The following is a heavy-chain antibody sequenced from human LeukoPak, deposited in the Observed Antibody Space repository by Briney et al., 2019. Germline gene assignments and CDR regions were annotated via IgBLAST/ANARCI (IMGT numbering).Heavy chain of an antibody. V-gene: IGHV3-30-3*01. CDR2: ISYDGSNK. Sequence: GGSLRLSCAASGFTISSYAMHWVRQAPGKGLEWVAVISYDGSNKYYADSVKGRFTISRDNSKNTLYLQMNSLRAEDTAVYYCARIPYSSRLTFDIWGQGTMVTVSS. CDR3: ARIPYSSRLTFDI. CDR1: GFTISSYA. D-gene: IGHD6-19*01. J-gene: IGHJ3*02.